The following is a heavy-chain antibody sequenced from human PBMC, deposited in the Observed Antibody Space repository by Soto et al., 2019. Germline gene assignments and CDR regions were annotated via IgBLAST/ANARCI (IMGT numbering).Heavy chain of an antibody. CDR3: ARVYDYVWGSYRPPNSFDP. CDR1: GFTFSSYW. J-gene: IGHJ5*02. CDR2: IKQDGSEK. D-gene: IGHD3-16*02. Sequence: GGSLRLSCAASGFTFSSYWMSWVRQAPGKGLEWVANIKQDGSEKYYVDSVKGRFTISRDNAKNSLYLQMNSLRAEDTAVYYCARVYDYVWGSYRPPNSFDPWGPGTLVT. V-gene: IGHV3-7*03.